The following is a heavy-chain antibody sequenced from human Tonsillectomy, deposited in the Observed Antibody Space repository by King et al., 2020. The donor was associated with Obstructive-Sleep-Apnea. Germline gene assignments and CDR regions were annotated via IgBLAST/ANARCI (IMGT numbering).Heavy chain of an antibody. CDR1: GYSISSGYY. D-gene: IGHD6-13*01. V-gene: IGHV4-38-2*02. CDR3: ARDRQQLVLNWFDP. Sequence: QLQESGPGLVKPSETLSLTCTVSGYSISSGYYWGWLRPPPGKGLEWIGSIYHSGSTYYNPSLKSRVTISVDTSKNQFSLKLSSVTAADTAVYYCARDRQQLVLNWFDPWGQGTLVTVSS. J-gene: IGHJ5*02. CDR2: IYHSGST.